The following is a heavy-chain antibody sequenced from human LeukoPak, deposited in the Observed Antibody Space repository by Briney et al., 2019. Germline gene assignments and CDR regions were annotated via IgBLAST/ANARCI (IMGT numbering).Heavy chain of an antibody. J-gene: IGHJ4*02. CDR3: LQGWIQAVGNFC. Sequence: PGGSLRLSCSASGFTFSNYAMHWVRQSPGKGPEYVSAISTTGGSTYYADSVKGRFTISRDNSNNTLYRQISALTADDTAFYYCLQGWIQAVGNFCWGQGALVTVSS. V-gene: IGHV3-64D*06. D-gene: IGHD5-18*01. CDR1: GFTFSNYA. CDR2: ISTTGGST.